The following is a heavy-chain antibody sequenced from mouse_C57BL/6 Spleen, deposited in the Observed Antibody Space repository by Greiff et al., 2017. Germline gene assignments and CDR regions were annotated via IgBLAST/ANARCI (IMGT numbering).Heavy chain of an antibody. CDR2: INPNNGGT. D-gene: IGHD1-1*01. J-gene: IGHJ4*01. CDR3: ERSPYGSSYLYAMDY. V-gene: IGHV1-18*01. CDR1: GYTFTDYN. Sequence: EVQLQQSGPELVKPGASVKIPCKASGYTFTDYNMDWVKQSHGKSLEWIGDINPNNGGTIYNQKFKGKATLTVDKSSSTAYMELRSLTSEDTAVYYCERSPYGSSYLYAMDYWGQGTSVTVSS.